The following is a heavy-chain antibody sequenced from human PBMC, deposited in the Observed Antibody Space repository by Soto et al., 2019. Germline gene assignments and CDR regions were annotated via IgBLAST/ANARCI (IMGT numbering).Heavy chain of an antibody. V-gene: IGHV1-3*05. D-gene: IGHD2-21*02. J-gene: IGHJ4*02. CDR2: INAGNGNT. CDR1: GYTFTSYA. Sequence: QVQLVQSGAEEKKPGASVKVSCKASGYTFTSYAMHWVRQAPGQRLEWMGWINAGNGNTKYSQKFQGRVTITRDTFASTAYMEVSSLRSEDTAVYYCARSIGVVTALDYWGQGTLVTVSS. CDR3: ARSIGVVTALDY.